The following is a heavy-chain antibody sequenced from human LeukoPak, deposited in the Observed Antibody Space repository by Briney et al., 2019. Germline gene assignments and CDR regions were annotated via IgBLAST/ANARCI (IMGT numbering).Heavy chain of an antibody. CDR1: GGSFSGYY. J-gene: IGHJ3*02. D-gene: IGHD6-13*01. CDR3: AKDHSSWYTYAFDI. Sequence: SETLSLTCAVYGGSFSGYYWSWIRQPPGKGLEWIGEINHSGSTNYNPSLKSRVTISVDTSKNQFSLKLSSVTAADTAVYYCAKDHSSWYTYAFDIWGQGTMVTVSS. CDR2: INHSGST. V-gene: IGHV4-34*01.